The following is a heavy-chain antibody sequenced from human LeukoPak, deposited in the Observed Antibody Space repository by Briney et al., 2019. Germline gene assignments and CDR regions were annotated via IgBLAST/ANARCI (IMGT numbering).Heavy chain of an antibody. Sequence: SETLSLTCTVSGGSISSSSYYWGWIRQPPGKGLEWIGSIYYSGSTNYNPSLKSRVTVSVDTSKNQFSLKLSSVTAADTAVYYCASGSGYSYGYYYYGMDVWGQGTTVTVSS. D-gene: IGHD5-18*01. V-gene: IGHV4-39*07. CDR1: GGSISSSSYY. CDR2: IYYSGST. J-gene: IGHJ6*02. CDR3: ASGSGYSYGYYYYGMDV.